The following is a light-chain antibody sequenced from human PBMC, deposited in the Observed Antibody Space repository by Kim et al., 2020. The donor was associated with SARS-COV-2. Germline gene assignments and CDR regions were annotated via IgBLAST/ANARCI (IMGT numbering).Light chain of an antibody. Sequence: GGTVTLTCGSSSGPVTNDHRPDWFQQKPGQAPKTLISDTANKQSWTPARFSGALLGGKAALILSGAQPEDEADYYCLLSYSGRRPVFGGGTQLTVL. J-gene: IGLJ7*01. CDR3: LLSYSGRRPV. V-gene: IGLV7-46*01. CDR2: DTA. CDR1: SGPVTNDHR.